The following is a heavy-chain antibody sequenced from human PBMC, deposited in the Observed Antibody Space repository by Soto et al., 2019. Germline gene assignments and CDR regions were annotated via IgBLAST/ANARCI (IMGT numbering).Heavy chain of an antibody. CDR2: ISAYNRNT. CDR3: AWLPMSVYSPGWYGLGNYSGIAV. V-gene: IGHV1-18*01. D-gene: IGHD6-19*01. Sequence: ASVKVSCKASGYTFTSDGISWVRQAPWQGRGWMVWISAYNRNTNYAQKLQGRVTMTTDASTSTTYMELRSLRSDDTAGDYCAWLPMSVYSPGWYGLGNYSGIAVWGPGTTVTVSS. CDR1: GYTFTSDG. J-gene: IGHJ3*01.